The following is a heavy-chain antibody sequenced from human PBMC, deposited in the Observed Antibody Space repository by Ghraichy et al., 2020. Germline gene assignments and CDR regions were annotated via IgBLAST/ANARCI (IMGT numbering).Heavy chain of an antibody. D-gene: IGHD4-17*01. Sequence: SETLSLTCAVSGDSISAHYWNWIRQTPGKGLEWIANIRPSGNTNYNPSLKSRVTLSVDTSLNHFSLKLNSVTAADTAVYYCARRGDYARAFLDYWGQGLLVTVSS. CDR1: GDSISAHY. J-gene: IGHJ4*02. CDR3: ARRGDYARAFLDY. V-gene: IGHV4-4*09. CDR2: IRPSGNT.